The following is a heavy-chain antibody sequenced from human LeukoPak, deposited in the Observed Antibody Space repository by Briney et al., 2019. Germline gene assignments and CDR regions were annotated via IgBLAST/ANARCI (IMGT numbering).Heavy chain of an antibody. CDR1: GYSFTSYW. CDR3: ARGRPYGSGSYYGLYRFDP. V-gene: IGHV5-51*01. Sequence: GESLKISCKGSGYSFTSYWIGWVRQMPGKGLEWMGIIYPGDSDTRYSPSFQGQVTISADKSISTAYLQWSSLKASDTAMYYCARGRPYGSGSYYGLYRFDPWGQGTLVTVSS. CDR2: IYPGDSDT. J-gene: IGHJ5*02. D-gene: IGHD3-10*01.